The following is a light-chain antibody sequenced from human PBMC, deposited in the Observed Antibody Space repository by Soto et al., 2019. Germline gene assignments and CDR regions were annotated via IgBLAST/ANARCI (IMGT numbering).Light chain of an antibody. Sequence: ELVLTQSPSTLDLSPGHRATLSYRASQSVSSYLAWYQQKPGQAPRLRIYDASNRATGIPARLSGSGSGTDFTLTISSLEPEDFAVYYCQQRSNLITFGQGTRLEIK. CDR2: DAS. CDR3: QQRSNLIT. CDR1: QSVSSY. J-gene: IGKJ5*01. V-gene: IGKV3-11*01.